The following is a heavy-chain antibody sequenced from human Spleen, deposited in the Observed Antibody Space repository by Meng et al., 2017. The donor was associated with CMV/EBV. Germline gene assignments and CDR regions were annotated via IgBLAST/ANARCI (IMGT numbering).Heavy chain of an antibody. CDR1: QFTISHLW. D-gene: IGHD4-11*01. CDR3: ATSYSNYAGAYYYYGMDV. Sequence: GGSLRLSCISSQFTISHLWMNWVRQAPGKGLEWVANIKQDGSEKNYVESVKGRFTISRDNAKNSLYLQMNSLRAEDTAVYYCATSYSNYAGAYYYYGMDVWGQGTTVTVSS. CDR2: IKQDGSEK. V-gene: IGHV3-7*01. J-gene: IGHJ6*02.